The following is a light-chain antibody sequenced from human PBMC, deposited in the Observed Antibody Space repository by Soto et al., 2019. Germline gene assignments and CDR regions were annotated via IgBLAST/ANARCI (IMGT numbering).Light chain of an antibody. V-gene: IGKV3-11*01. J-gene: IGKJ4*01. CDR1: QSVSSY. CDR3: QQRSNWLT. Sequence: EIVLTQSPATLSLSPGERATLSCRASQSVSSYLAWYQQKPGQAPRLLIYDASNRATGIPARFSSSGSGTDFTLTISSLEPEDFPVYYCQQRSNWLTFGGGTKVEIK. CDR2: DAS.